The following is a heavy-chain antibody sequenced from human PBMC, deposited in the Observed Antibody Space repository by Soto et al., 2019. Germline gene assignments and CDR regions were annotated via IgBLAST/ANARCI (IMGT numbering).Heavy chain of an antibody. CDR2: LIPIFGTA. Sequence: GASVKVSCKASGGTFSSYAISWVRQAPGQGLEWLGGLIPIFGTANYAQKFQGRVTITADEFTSTAYMELSRLRSEDKTVYYCARGIPHLNNYGSWSYYRLAHDGMDVWGRGTTVTVS. CDR1: GGTFSSYA. D-gene: IGHD3-10*01. J-gene: IGHJ6*02. V-gene: IGHV1-69*13. CDR3: ARGIPHLNNYGSWSYYRLAHDGMDV.